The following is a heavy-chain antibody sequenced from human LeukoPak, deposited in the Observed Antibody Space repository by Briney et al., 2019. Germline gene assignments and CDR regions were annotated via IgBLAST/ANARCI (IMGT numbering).Heavy chain of an antibody. CDR2: IKQDGSDT. V-gene: IGHV3-7*05. D-gene: IGHD6-13*01. J-gene: IGHJ4*02. Sequence: GGSLRLSCAASGFTFSSYWMTWVRQAPGKGLEWVALIKQDGSDTYYADSVKGRFTISRDNAKNSLYLQMNSLGAEDTAVYYCPRRGTRSSWAHFDFWGQGTLVTVSS. CDR3: PRRGTRSSWAHFDF. CDR1: GFTFSSYW.